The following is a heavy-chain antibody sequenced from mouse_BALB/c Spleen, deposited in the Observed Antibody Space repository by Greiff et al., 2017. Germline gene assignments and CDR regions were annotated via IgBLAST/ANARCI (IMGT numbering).Heavy chain of an antibody. D-gene: IGHD2-12*01. J-gene: IGHJ1*01. Sequence: VQPQQSGTVLARPGASVKMSCKASGYSFTSYWMHWVKQRPGQGLEWIGAIYPGNSDTSYKQKFKGKAKLTAVTSASTASMELSSLTNEDAAVYYCTRYPYDDRSYWYFDVWGAGTTVTVSS. CDR1: GYSFTSYW. CDR2: IYPGNSDT. V-gene: IGHV1-5*01. CDR3: TRYPYDDRSYWYFDV.